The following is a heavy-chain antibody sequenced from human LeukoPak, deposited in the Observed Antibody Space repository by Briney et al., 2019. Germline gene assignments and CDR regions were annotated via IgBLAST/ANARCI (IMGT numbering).Heavy chain of an antibody. Sequence: GGSLRLSCAASGFAFSDSDMYWVRQAPGKGLEWVGRIRSKANNYATAYAVSVKGRFTISRDDSKNTAHLQMNRLKTEDTAVYYCAKALAVAHFIGTPNAFDIWGQGTMVTVSS. CDR2: IRSKANNYAT. V-gene: IGHV3-73*01. CDR1: GFAFSDSD. D-gene: IGHD6-19*01. J-gene: IGHJ3*02. CDR3: AKALAVAHFIGTPNAFDI.